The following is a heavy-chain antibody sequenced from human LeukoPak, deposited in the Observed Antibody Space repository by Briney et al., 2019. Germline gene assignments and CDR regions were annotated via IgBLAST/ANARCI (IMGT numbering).Heavy chain of an antibody. Sequence: PGGSLRLSCAASGFTLNSYGMHWLRQAPGKGLEWVAIIRPDERNKYYADSVKGRFIISRDNCKNTLYLQMSSVRAEDTAVYYCAKDSSTSCHDWGQGTLVTVSS. CDR3: AKDSSTSCHD. CDR1: GFTLNSYG. J-gene: IGHJ4*02. D-gene: IGHD2-2*01. CDR2: IRPDERNK. V-gene: IGHV3-30*02.